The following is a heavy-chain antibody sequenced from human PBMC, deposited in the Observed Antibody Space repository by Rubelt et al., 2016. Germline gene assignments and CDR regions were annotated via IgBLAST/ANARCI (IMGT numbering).Heavy chain of an antibody. V-gene: IGHV1-18*01. Sequence: QVQLVQSGAEVKKPGASVKVSCKASGYTFTSYGISWVRQAPGQGLEWMGWISAYNGNTNYAQKLQGRVNMTTDTSTSTAYMELRSLRSDDTAVYYCARDPTTRFTSTGWFDPWGQGTLVTVSS. D-gene: IGHD5-12*01. CDR3: ARDPTTRFTSTGWFDP. CDR1: GYTFTSYG. J-gene: IGHJ5*02. CDR2: ISAYNGNT.